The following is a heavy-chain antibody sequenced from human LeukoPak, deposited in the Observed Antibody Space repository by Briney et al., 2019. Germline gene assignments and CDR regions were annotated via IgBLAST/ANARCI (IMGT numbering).Heavy chain of an antibody. V-gene: IGHV1-69*13. D-gene: IGHD1-1*01. Sequence: SVKVSCKASGGTFNSYAISWVRQAPGQGLEWMGGIIPIFGTANYAQKFQGRVTITAGESTSTAYMELSSLRSEDTAVYYCAREPHNAFFDYWGQGTLVTVSS. CDR1: GGTFNSYA. J-gene: IGHJ4*02. CDR2: IIPIFGTA. CDR3: AREPHNAFFDY.